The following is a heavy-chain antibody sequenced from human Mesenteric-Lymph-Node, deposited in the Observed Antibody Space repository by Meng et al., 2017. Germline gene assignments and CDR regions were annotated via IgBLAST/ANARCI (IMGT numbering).Heavy chain of an antibody. Sequence: GESLKISCAASGFTFKRSWMSWVRQAPGKGLEWVANIKQDGSEKYYVDSVKGRFTISRDNAKNSLYLQMNSLRAGDTAVYYCASRAWAAGKPYCFDYWGQGTLVTVSS. CDR1: GFTFKRSW. CDR2: IKQDGSEK. CDR3: ASRAWAAGKPYCFDY. J-gene: IGHJ4*02. V-gene: IGHV3-7*01. D-gene: IGHD6-13*01.